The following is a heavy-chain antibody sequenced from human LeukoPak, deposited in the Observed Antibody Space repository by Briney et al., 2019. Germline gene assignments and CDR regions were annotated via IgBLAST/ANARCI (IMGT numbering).Heavy chain of an antibody. J-gene: IGHJ3*02. Sequence: GGSLRLSCAASGYTFSSYSMNWVRQAPGKGLEWVSSISSSSSYIYYADSVKGRFTISRDNAKNSLYLQMNSLRAEDTAVYYCARTELRPNAFDIWGQGTMVTVSS. D-gene: IGHD3-16*01. CDR3: ARTELRPNAFDI. V-gene: IGHV3-21*01. CDR1: GYTFSSYS. CDR2: ISSSSSYI.